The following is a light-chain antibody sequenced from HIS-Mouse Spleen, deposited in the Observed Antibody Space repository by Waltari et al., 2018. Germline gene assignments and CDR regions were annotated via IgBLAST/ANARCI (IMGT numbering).Light chain of an antibody. CDR1: QDISSY. V-gene: IGKV1-9*01. Sequence: DIQLTQTPSFLSASVGDRVTITFRASQDISSYLDWYQQKPGKDPKLLIYAASTLQSGVASRFSGSGSGTEFTLTISSLQPEDFATYYCQQLNSYPFTFGPGTKVDIK. J-gene: IGKJ3*01. CDR2: AAS. CDR3: QQLNSYPFT.